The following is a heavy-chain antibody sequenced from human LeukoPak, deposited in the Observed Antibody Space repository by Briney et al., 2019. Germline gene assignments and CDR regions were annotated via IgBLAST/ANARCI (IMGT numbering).Heavy chain of an antibody. CDR2: INHSGST. D-gene: IGHD2-15*01. CDR3: ARIIGYYFDY. CDR1: GGSISSYY. Sequence: SSETLSLTCTVSGGSISSYYWSWIRQPPGKGLEWIGEINHSGSTNYNPSLKSRVTISVDTSKNQFSLKLSSVTAADTAVYYCARIIGYYFDYWGQGTLVTVSS. J-gene: IGHJ4*02. V-gene: IGHV4-34*01.